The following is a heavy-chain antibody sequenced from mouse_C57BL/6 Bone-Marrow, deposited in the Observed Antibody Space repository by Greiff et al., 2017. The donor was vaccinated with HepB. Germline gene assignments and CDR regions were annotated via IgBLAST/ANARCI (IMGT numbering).Heavy chain of an antibody. D-gene: IGHD3-2*02. Sequence: VQLQQSGPELVKPGASVKISCKASGYAFSSSWMNWVKQRPGKGLEWIGRIYPGDGDTNYNGKFKGKATLTADKSSSTAYMQLSSLTSEDSAVYFCARLQLRRAYWGQGTLVTVSA. CDR2: IYPGDGDT. V-gene: IGHV1-82*01. CDR3: ARLQLRRAY. J-gene: IGHJ3*01. CDR1: GYAFSSSW.